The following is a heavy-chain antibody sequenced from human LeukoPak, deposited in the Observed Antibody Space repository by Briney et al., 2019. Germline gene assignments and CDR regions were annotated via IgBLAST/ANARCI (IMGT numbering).Heavy chain of an antibody. CDR1: GFTFSSYG. CDR3: ARDHPFLGYCSGGSCYAGAFDI. J-gene: IGHJ3*02. CDR2: ISGSGGST. Sequence: PGGSLRLSCAASGFTFSSYGMSWVRQAPGKGLEWVSAISGSGGSTYYADSVKGRFTISRDNSKNTLHLQMNSLRAEDTAVYYCARDHPFLGYCSGGSCYAGAFDIWGQGTMVTVSS. V-gene: IGHV3-23*01. D-gene: IGHD2-15*01.